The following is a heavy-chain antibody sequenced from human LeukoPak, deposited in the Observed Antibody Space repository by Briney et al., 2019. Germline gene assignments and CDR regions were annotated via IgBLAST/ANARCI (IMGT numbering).Heavy chain of an antibody. V-gene: IGHV3-21*04. D-gene: IGHD6-13*01. J-gene: IGHJ4*02. CDR2: ISGSSNYL. Sequence: GGSLRLSCSASGFTFTSYSMHWVRQAPGKGLEWVSTISGSSNYLFYADSAKGRFTISRDNSKNTLYLQMNSLRVEDTAVYYCAKIGYPDYWGQGTLATVSS. CDR1: GFTFTSYS. CDR3: AKIGYPDY.